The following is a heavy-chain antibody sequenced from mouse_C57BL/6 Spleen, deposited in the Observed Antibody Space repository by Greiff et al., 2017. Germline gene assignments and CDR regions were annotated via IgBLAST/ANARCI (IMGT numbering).Heavy chain of an antibody. J-gene: IGHJ3*01. Sequence: QVQLQQSGAELVKPGASVKISCKASGYAFSSYWMNWVKQRPGKGLEWIGQIYPGDGDTNYNGKFKGKATLTADKSSSTAYMQLSSLTSEDSAVYFCARGIPITTVVGGFAYWGQGTLVTVSA. CDR3: ARGIPITTVVGGFAY. V-gene: IGHV1-80*01. CDR1: GYAFSSYW. CDR2: IYPGDGDT. D-gene: IGHD1-1*01.